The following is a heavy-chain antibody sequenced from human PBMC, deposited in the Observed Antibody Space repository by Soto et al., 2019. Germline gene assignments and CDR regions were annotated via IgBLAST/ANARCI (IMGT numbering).Heavy chain of an antibody. CDR1: GLTFSSYA. CDR2: INSNGDGT. J-gene: IGHJ4*02. CDR3: AKRAGYYFDY. V-gene: IGHV3-23*01. D-gene: IGHD3-9*01. Sequence: GGSLRLSCAASGLTFSSYAMSWVRQAPGKGLEWVSTINSNGDGTFYADFVKGQFTISRDNSRNTLFLEINSLRAEDTALYYCAKRAGYYFDYWGLGTLVTVSS.